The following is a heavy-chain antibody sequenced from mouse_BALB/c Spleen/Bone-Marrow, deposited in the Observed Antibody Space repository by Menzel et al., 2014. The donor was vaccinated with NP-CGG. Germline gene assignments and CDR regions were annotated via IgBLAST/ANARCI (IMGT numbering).Heavy chain of an antibody. CDR2: IYPGDGDT. D-gene: IGHD2-1*01. Sequence: QVQLQQPGAELVRPGSSVKISCKASGYAFSSYWMHWVKQRPGQGLEWIGQIYPGDGDTNYNGKFKGKATLTADKSSSTAYMQLSSLTSEDSAVYFCARGDGNYPFYAMDYWGQGTSVTVSS. CDR3: ARGDGNYPFYAMDY. V-gene: IGHV1-80*01. J-gene: IGHJ4*01. CDR1: GYAFSSYW.